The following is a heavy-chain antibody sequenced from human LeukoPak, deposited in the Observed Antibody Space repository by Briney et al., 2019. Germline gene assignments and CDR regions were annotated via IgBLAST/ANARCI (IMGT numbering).Heavy chain of an antibody. D-gene: IGHD7-27*01. J-gene: IGHJ4*02. CDR1: GFTFSSYA. CDR3: AREPPGDRPPPFDY. CDR2: ISYDGSNK. Sequence: PGKSLRLSCAASGFTFSSYAIHWVRQAPGKGLEWVAVISYDGSNKYYADSMKGRFTISRDNSKNTLYLQMNSLRAEDTAVYYCAREPPGDRPPPFDYWGQGTLVTVSS. V-gene: IGHV3-30-3*01.